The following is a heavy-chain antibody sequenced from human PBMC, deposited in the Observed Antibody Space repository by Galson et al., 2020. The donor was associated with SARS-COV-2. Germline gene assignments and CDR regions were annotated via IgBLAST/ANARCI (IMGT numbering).Heavy chain of an antibody. CDR1: GGSISSYY. CDR3: AKSGYYDSSGYYWDDAFDI. V-gene: IGHV4-59*13. Sequence: SETLSLTCTVSGGSISSYYWNWIRQPPGKGLEWIGYIYYSGSTNYNPSLKSRVTISVDTSKNQFSLRLSSVTAADTAVYYCAKSGYYDSSGYYWDDAFDIWGQGTMVTVSS. D-gene: IGHD3-22*01. J-gene: IGHJ3*02. CDR2: IYYSGST.